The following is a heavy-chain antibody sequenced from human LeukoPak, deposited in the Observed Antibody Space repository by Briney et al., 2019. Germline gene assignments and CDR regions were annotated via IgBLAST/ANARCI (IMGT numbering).Heavy chain of an antibody. CDR1: GGSFSGYY. V-gene: IGHV4-34*01. D-gene: IGHD5-12*01. Sequence: SETLSLTCAVYGGSFSGYYWSWIRQPPAKGLEWIGGINHSGSTNYNPSPKSRVPISVDTSTNQFSLKLSSATAADTAVYYCARGRRGYGWGNYYYMDVWGKGTTVTVSS. J-gene: IGHJ6*03. CDR2: INHSGST. CDR3: ARGRRGYGWGNYYYMDV.